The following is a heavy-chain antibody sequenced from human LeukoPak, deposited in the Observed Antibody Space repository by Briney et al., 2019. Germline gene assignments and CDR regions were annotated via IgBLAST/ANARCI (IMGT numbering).Heavy chain of an antibody. Sequence: PSETLSLTCSVSDGSINSDTYYWGWIRQPPGKGLEWIASIYSGGNTFYNPSLKSRVTISIDTSKKQFSLKLTSVTAADTAVYYCARVGSYSILKWGQGTLVTVSS. J-gene: IGHJ4*02. CDR2: IYSGGNT. CDR1: DGSINSDTYY. D-gene: IGHD1-26*01. CDR3: ARVGSYSILK. V-gene: IGHV4-39*07.